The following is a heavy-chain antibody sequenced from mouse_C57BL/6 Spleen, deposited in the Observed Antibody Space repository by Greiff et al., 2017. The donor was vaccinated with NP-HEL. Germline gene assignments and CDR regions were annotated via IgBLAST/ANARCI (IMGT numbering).Heavy chain of an antibody. CDR3: ARRSGTSTGFDY. V-gene: IGHV5-17*01. J-gene: IGHJ2*01. D-gene: IGHD4-1*01. CDR1: GFTFSDYG. Sequence: EVQRVESGGGLVKPGGSLKLSCAAPGFTFSDYGMHWVRQAPEKGLEWVAYISSGSSTIYYADTVKGRFTISRDNAKNTLFLQMTSLRSEDTAMYYCARRSGTSTGFDYWGQGTTLTVSS. CDR2: ISSGSSTI.